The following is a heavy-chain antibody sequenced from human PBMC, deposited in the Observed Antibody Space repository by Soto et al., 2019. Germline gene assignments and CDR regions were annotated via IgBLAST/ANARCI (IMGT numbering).Heavy chain of an antibody. D-gene: IGHD6-19*01. V-gene: IGHV3-30-3*01. CDR2: ISYDGSNK. CDR1: GFTFSSYA. CDR3: AREASAVAHPPVLGSRGPGSDDNTYGMDV. Sequence: PGGSLRLSCAASGFTFSSYAMHWVRQAPGKGLEWVAVISYDGSNKYYADSVKGRFTISRDNSKNTLYLQMNSLRAEDTAVYYCAREASAVAHPPVLGSRGPGSDDNTYGMDVWGQGTTVTVSS. J-gene: IGHJ6*02.